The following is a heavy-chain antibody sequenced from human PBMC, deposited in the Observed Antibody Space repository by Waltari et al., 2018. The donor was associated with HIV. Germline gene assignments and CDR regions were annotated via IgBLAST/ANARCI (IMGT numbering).Heavy chain of an antibody. Sequence: EVQLSEFGGNLVQPGGSLSLAGAVCGCPLRAYALGWVRQAPGKGLEWLTGISGNGGRADYGDSAKGRFTVSRDNSKSTLHLQLTNLRVDDTAIYYCAKDQAAYHDSSGYAAWGQGTLVTVSS. D-gene: IGHD3-16*01. CDR2: ISGNGGRA. CDR3: AKDQAAYHDSSGYAA. CDR1: GCPLRAYA. J-gene: IGHJ5*02. V-gene: IGHV3-23*01.